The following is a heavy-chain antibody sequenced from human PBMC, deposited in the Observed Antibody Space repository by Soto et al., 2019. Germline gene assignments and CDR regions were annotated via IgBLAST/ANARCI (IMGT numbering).Heavy chain of an antibody. D-gene: IGHD6-25*01. CDR1: GFTFDDYA. J-gene: IGHJ5*02. Sequence: GGSLRLSCAASGFTFDDYAMHWVRQAPGKGLEWVSGISWNSGSIGYADSVKGRFTISRDNAKNSLYLQMNSLRAEDTALYYCAKDQSRIAAGWFDPWGQGTLVTVSS. CDR3: AKDQSRIAAGWFDP. CDR2: ISWNSGSI. V-gene: IGHV3-9*01.